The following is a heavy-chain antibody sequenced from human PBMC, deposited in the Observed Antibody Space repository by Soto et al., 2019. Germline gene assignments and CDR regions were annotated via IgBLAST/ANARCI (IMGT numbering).Heavy chain of an antibody. CDR1: GGTFSSYT. CDR3: ARDIKDYSGSGSYYPTGDY. J-gene: IGHJ4*02. V-gene: IGHV1-69*08. Sequence: QVQLVQSGAEVKKPGSSVKVSCKASGGTFSSYTISWVRQAPGQGLEWMGRIIPILGIANYAQKFQGRVTITEDKSTSTAYMELSSLRSEDTAVYYCARDIKDYSGSGSYYPTGDYWGQGTLVTVSS. D-gene: IGHD3-10*01. CDR2: IIPILGIA.